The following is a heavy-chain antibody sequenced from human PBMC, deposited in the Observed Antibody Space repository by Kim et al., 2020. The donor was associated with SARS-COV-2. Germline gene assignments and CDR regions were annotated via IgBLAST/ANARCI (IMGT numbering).Heavy chain of an antibody. D-gene: IGHD3-22*01. J-gene: IGHJ4*02. CDR3: ARNGYYDSSGYPHY. CDR2: IYSGGST. CDR1: GFTVSSNY. V-gene: IGHV3-66*01. Sequence: GGSLRLSCAASGFTVSSNYMSWVRQAPGKGLEWVSVIYSGGSTYYADSVKGRFTISRDNSKNTLYLQMNSLRAEDTAVYYCARNGYYDSSGYPHYWGQGTLVTVSS.